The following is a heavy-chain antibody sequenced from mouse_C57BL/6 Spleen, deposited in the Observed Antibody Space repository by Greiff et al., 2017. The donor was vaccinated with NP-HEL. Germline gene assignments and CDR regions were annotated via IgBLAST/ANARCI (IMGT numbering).Heavy chain of an antibody. D-gene: IGHD2-5*01. V-gene: IGHV1-26*01. CDR3: ARNEDYSNQYYFDY. Sequence: EVKLQQSGPELVKPGASVKISCKASGYTFTDYYMNWVKQSHGKSLEWIGDINPNNGGTSYNQKFKGKATLTVDKSSSTAYMELRSLTTEDSAVYYCARNEDYSNQYYFDYWGQGTTLTVSS. J-gene: IGHJ2*01. CDR1: GYTFTDYY. CDR2: INPNNGGT.